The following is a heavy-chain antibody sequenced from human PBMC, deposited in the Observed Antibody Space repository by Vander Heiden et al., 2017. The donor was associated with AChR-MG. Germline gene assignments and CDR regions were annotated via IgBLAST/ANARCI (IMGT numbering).Heavy chain of an antibody. D-gene: IGHD6-6*01. V-gene: IGHV4-34*01. Sequence: QVQLQQWGAGLLKPSETLSLTCAVYGGSFSGYYWGWIRQPPGKGLEWIGEINHSGSTNYNPSLKSRVTISVDTSKNQFSLKLSSVTAADTAVYYCARGLGGYRPAPAARARYFDLWGRGTLVTVSS. J-gene: IGHJ2*01. CDR1: GGSFSGYY. CDR2: INHSGST. CDR3: ARGLGGYRPAPAARARYFDL.